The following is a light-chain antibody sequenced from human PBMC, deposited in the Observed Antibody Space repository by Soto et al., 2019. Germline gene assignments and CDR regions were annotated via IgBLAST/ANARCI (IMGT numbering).Light chain of an antibody. J-gene: IGKJ1*01. CDR3: QQYGSSPRT. CDR2: GAS. Sequence: EVALSQSPGTLCLSPGERAALSCRASQSVSSSYLAWYQQKPGQAPRLLIYGASSRATGIPDRFSGSGSGADFTRTSCRLEPEDFAVYYCQQYGSSPRTFGQGTKVDIK. V-gene: IGKV3-20*01. CDR1: QSVSSSY.